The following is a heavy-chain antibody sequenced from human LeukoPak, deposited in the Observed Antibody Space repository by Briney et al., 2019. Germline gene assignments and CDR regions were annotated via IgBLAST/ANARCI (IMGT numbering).Heavy chain of an antibody. D-gene: IGHD6-19*01. V-gene: IGHV3-30*18. J-gene: IGHJ4*02. CDR2: ISHDGSNK. Sequence: GGSLRLSCAASGFTFSSYGIHWVRQAPAKGLGWVAVISHDGSNKYYADSVKGRFTISRDNSKNTLYLQMNSLRAEDTAVYYCAKDLGNDWYYDTFDYWGQGTLVTVSS. CDR3: AKDLGNDWYYDTFDY. CDR1: GFTFSSYG.